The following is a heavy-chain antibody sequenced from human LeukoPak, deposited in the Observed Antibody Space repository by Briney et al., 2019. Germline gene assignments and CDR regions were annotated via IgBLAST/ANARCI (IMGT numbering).Heavy chain of an antibody. CDR1: GASISSSSYY. J-gene: IGHJ3*02. CDR2: IYYSGST. CDR3: ARPSTSDAFDI. V-gene: IGHV4-39*01. Sequence: SETLSLTCTVSGASISSSSYYWGWIRQPPGKGLEWIGSIYYSGSTYYNPSLKSRVTISVDTSKNQFSLKLSSVTAADTAVYYCARPSTSDAFDIWGQGTMVTVSS.